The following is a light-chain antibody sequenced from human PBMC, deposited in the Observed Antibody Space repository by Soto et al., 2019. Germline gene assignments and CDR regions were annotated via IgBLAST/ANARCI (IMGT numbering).Light chain of an antibody. CDR3: QQYYSHST. J-gene: IGKJ1*01. V-gene: IGKV1-5*03. CDR1: QSIGSW. Sequence: DIQMTQSLSTMSASVGYRFTITCRASQSIGSWLSCYHHKQCKAPNLLIYAASSLKSGVQSRFSGSGSATEFTLTISSLQPDDFATYCCQQYYSHSTLGKGNKVDIK. CDR2: AAS.